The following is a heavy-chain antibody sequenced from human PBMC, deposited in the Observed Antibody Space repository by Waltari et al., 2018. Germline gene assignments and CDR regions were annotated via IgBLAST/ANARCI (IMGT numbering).Heavy chain of an antibody. V-gene: IGHV3-21*01. J-gene: IGHJ4*02. CDR1: GFTFSSYS. Sequence: EVQLVESGGGLVKPGGSLRLSCAASGFTFSSYSMNWVRQAPGKGLEWVSSISSSSSYIYYADSLKGLFTISRDTAKNSLYLQMNSLRAEDTAVYYCARESGFDYYFDYWGQGTLVTVSS. D-gene: IGHD3-10*01. CDR2: ISSSSSYI. CDR3: ARESGFDYYFDY.